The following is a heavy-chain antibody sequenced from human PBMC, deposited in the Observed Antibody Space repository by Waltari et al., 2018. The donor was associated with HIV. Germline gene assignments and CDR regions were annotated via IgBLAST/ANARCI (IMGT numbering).Heavy chain of an antibody. Sequence: QLQLQESGPGLVKPSETLSLTCTVSGDSISSSPYQWGWIRQAPGKGLEWIGHINSSGKTKPNPSLKRRVTISEDTSKQQFSLRLSAVTAAETTIYYCARVFGYCSGSPCYFYFDIWGQGTLVTVSS. CDR3: ARVFGYCSGSPCYFYFDI. CDR2: INSSGKT. V-gene: IGHV4-39*01. D-gene: IGHD2-15*01. J-gene: IGHJ4*02. CDR1: GDSISSSPYQ.